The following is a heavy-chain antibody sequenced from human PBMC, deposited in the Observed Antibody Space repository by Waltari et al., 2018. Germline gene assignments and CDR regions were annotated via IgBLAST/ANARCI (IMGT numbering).Heavy chain of an antibody. V-gene: IGHV3-30*18. CDR3: AKGRVILGHPYYGMDV. CDR2: ISYDGSNK. J-gene: IGHJ6*02. CDR1: GFTFSSYG. Sequence: QVQLVESGGGVVQPGRSLRLSCAASGFTFSSYGMHWVRQAPGKGLEWVAVISYDGSNKYYADSVKGRFTISRDNSKNTLYLQMNSLRAEDTAVYYCAKGRVILGHPYYGMDVWGQGTTVTVSS. D-gene: IGHD2-15*01.